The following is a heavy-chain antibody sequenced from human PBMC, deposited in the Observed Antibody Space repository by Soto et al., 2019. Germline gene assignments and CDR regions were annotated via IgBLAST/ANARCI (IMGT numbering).Heavy chain of an antibody. CDR1: GGSVSNDNYY. D-gene: IGHD3-22*01. V-gene: IGHV4-30-4*01. CDR2: IYFSGST. CDR3: ASTSWFDNSGSAH. J-gene: IGHJ4*02. Sequence: SETLSLPCTVSGGSVSNDNYYWSWIRQPPGKGLEWIGYIYFSGSTYYNPSLKSRLIISIDTSKNHFSLKLSSVTAADTAVYYCASTSWFDNSGSAHWVQGTLVTVSS.